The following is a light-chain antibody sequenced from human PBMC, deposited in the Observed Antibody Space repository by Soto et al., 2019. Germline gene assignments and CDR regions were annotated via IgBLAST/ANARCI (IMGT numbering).Light chain of an antibody. Sequence: EIVLTQSPATLSLSPGERATLSCRASQSVSSYLAWYQQKPGQAPRLLIYDASNRATGIPARFSGSVSGTDFAPTISSLEPEDFAVYYCQQRSNWPPWTFGQGTKVDIK. J-gene: IGKJ1*01. V-gene: IGKV3-11*01. CDR3: QQRSNWPPWT. CDR1: QSVSSY. CDR2: DAS.